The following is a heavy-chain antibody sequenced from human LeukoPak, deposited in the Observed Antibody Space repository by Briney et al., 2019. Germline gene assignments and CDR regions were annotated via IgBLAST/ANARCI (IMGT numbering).Heavy chain of an antibody. Sequence: PVKVSCKASGGTFSSYAISWVRQAPGQGLEWMGGIIPISGTANYAQKFQGRVTITADESTSTAYMELSSLRSEDTAVYYCARGVRLVPLDYWGQGTLVTVSS. CDR3: ARGVRLVPLDY. V-gene: IGHV1-69*13. J-gene: IGHJ4*02. D-gene: IGHD6-19*01. CDR1: GGTFSSYA. CDR2: IIPISGTA.